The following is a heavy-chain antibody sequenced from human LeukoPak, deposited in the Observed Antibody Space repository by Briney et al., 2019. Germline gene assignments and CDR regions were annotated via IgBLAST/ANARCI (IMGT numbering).Heavy chain of an antibody. CDR1: GCTFSSYA. J-gene: IGHJ4*02. V-gene: IGHV1-69*13. CDR2: IIPIFGTA. D-gene: IGHD3-10*01. CDR3: ARDLGTMVRGTWYYFDY. Sequence: GASVKVSCKASGCTFSSYAISWVRQAPGQGLEWMGGIIPIFGTANYAQKFQGRVTITADESTSTAYMELSSLRSEDTAVYYCARDLGTMVRGTWYYFDYWGQGTLVTVSS.